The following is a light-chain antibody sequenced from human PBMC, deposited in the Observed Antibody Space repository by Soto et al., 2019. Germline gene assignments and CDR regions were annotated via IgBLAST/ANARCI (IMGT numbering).Light chain of an antibody. Sequence: DIQMTQSPSTLSGSVGDRVTITCRASQTISSWLAWYQQKPGKAPKLLIYKASTLKSGVPSRFSVSGSGTEFTLTISSLQPDLFATYYCQHYSSYSEAFGQGTKVEL. CDR3: QHYSSYSEA. J-gene: IGKJ1*01. V-gene: IGKV1-5*03. CDR2: KAS. CDR1: QTISSW.